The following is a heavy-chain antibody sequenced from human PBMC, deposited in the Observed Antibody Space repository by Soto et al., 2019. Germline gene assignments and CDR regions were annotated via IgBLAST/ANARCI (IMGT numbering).Heavy chain of an antibody. V-gene: IGHV1-2*04. CDR2: INPNSGGT. D-gene: IGHD2-2*01. J-gene: IGHJ6*02. CDR3: ARDRPYCSSTSCPNGRGMDV. Sequence: ASVKVSCKASGYTFTGYYMHWVRQAPGQGLEWMGWINPNSGGTNYAQKFQGWVTMTRDTSISTAYMELSRLRSDDTAVYYCARDRPYCSSTSCPNGRGMDVWGQGTTVTVSS. CDR1: GYTFTGYY.